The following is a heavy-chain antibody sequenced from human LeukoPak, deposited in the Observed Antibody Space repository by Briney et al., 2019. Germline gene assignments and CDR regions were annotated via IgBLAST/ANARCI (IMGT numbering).Heavy chain of an antibody. D-gene: IGHD1-26*01. V-gene: IGHV3-7*04. CDR1: GFTFSSYW. J-gene: IGHJ3*02. Sequence: SGGSLRLSCAVSGFTFSSYWMSWVRQAPGKGLEWVANIKEDGSEKYYVDSVKGRCTISRDNAKNSLYLQMNSLRAEDTAVYYCARGGSYLSAFDIWGQGTMVTVSS. CDR2: IKEDGSEK. CDR3: ARGGSYLSAFDI.